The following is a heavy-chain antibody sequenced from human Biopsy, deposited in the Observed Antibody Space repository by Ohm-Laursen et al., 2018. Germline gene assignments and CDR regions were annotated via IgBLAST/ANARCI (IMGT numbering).Heavy chain of an antibody. J-gene: IGHJ6*02. CDR1: GGAFTNYA. Sequence: ASVKASCKASGGAFTNYAINWVRQAPGHGLGWMGGVITVSETASHAERFQGKVTINAAVTTTTAYMDLSGLRSEDTAVYYCVAYPSSGFFENNDDFAMDVWGQGTTVIVSS. CDR2: VITVSETA. V-gene: IGHV1-69*13. CDR3: VAYPSSGFFENNDDFAMDV. D-gene: IGHD6-19*01.